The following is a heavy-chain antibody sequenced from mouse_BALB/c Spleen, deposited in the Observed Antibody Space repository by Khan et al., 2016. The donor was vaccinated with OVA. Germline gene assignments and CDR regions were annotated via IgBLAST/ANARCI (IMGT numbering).Heavy chain of an antibody. CDR3: ARGGYGSFGY. D-gene: IGHD1-1*01. Sequence: QVQLQQSGAELARPGASVKMSCKASGYTFTSYMIHWVKQRPGQGLEWIGDINPSSDYNNYNQKFTDKATLTADKSASTAYMQLSGLTSEDSAVYYCARGGYGSFGYWGQGTLVTVSA. CDR1: GYTFTSYM. V-gene: IGHV1-4*01. J-gene: IGHJ3*01. CDR2: INPSSDYN.